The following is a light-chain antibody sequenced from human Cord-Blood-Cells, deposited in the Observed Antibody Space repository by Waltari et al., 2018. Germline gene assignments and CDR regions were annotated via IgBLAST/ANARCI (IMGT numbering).Light chain of an antibody. V-gene: IGKV1-39*01. J-gene: IGKJ3*01. CDR1: QSISSY. Sequence: DIQMTQSPSSLSASVGDRVTITCRAIQSISSYLNWYQQKPGKAPKLLIYAASSLQSGVPSRFSGSGSGKDFTLSISSLQPEDFATYYCQQSYSTPFTFGPGTKVDIK. CDR2: AAS. CDR3: QQSYSTPFT.